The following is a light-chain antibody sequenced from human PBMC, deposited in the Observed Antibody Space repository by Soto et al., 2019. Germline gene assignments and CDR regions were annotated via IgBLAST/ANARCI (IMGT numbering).Light chain of an antibody. J-gene: IGLJ2*01. Sequence: QPVLTQSSSASASLGSSVKLTCTLSSGHSSYIIAWHQQQPGKAPRYLMKLEGSGSYNKGSGVPDCFSGSSSGADRYLTISNLQFEDEADYYCETWDSNTVVFGGGTQLTVL. CDR1: SGHSSYI. V-gene: IGLV4-60*02. CDR3: ETWDSNTVV. CDR2: LEGSGSY.